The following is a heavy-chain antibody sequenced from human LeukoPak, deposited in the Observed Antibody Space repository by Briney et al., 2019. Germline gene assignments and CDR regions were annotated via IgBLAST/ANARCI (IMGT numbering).Heavy chain of an antibody. CDR3: ARGGTDILLEPPAIPFDY. J-gene: IGHJ4*02. V-gene: IGHV3-30-3*01. D-gene: IGHD2-8*01. CDR2: VSYDGSSD. CDR1: GFTFSSYS. Sequence: GGSLRLSCAASGFTFSSYSIHWVRQAPGKGLEWVAVVSYDGSSDNYADSVKGRFTVSRDNSKDTLYLQMNSLRADDTAVYYCARGGTDILLEPPAIPFDYWGQGALVTVSS.